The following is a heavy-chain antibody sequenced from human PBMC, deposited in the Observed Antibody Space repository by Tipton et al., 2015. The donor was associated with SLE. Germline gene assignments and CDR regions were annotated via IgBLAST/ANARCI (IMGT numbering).Heavy chain of an antibody. CDR2: ISGSGGST. CDR3: AKALGATRAFDY. D-gene: IGHD1-26*01. V-gene: IGHV3-23*01. CDR1: GFTFSSYA. Sequence: SLRLSCAASGFTFSSYAMSWVRQAPGKGLEWVSAISGSGGSTYYADSVKGRFTISRDNSKNSLYLQMNSLRAEDTALYYCAKALGATRAFDYWGQGTLVTVSS. J-gene: IGHJ4*02.